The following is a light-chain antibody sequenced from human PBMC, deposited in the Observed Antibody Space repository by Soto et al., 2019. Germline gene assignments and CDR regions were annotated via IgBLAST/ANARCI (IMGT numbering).Light chain of an antibody. CDR2: AAS. CDR1: QAIRND. J-gene: IGKJ1*01. CDR3: LQDYSYPRT. Sequence: AIQMTQSPSSLSASVGDRVTITCRASQAIRNDLGWYQQKPGQAPKVLIYAASNFQSGVPSRFRGSGPGSGFKLAISSPQPDDFPTYYCLQDYSYPRTFGQGTKVDI. V-gene: IGKV1-6*01.